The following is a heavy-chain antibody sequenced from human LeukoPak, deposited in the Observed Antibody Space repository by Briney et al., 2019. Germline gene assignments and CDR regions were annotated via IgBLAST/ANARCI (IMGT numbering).Heavy chain of an antibody. J-gene: IGHJ4*02. CDR2: INIYNGGT. CDR3: ARRAAPGTDSFFDH. CDR1: GYTFTGYY. Sequence: ASVKVSCKASGYTFTGYYMHWLRQAPGQGLDWMGWINIYNGGTKYAQKFQGRVTMTRDTSISTAYMELSRLNSDDTAVYYCARRAAPGTDSFFDHWGQGTLVTVSS. V-gene: IGHV1-2*02. D-gene: IGHD6-13*01.